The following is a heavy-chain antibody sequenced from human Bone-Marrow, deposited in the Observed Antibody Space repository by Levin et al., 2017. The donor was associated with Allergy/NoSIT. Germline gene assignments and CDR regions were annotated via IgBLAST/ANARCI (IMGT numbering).Heavy chain of an antibody. V-gene: IGHV3-21*01. D-gene: IGHD2/OR15-2a*01. J-gene: IGHJ3*02. CDR2: ISSSGTDM. Sequence: ASVKVSCTVSGFTFSLYSMNWVRQAPGKGLEWVSSISSSGTDMYNADSVKGRFTISRDNAKNSLNLQMSSLRAEDTAVYYCARGIIGDVRVAHKEAFDIWGQGTMVTVSS. CDR1: GFTFSLYS. CDR3: ARGIIGDVRVAHKEAFDI.